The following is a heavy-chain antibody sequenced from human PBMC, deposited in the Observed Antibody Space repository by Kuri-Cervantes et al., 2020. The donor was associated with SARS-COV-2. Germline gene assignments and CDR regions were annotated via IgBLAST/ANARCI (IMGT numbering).Heavy chain of an antibody. J-gene: IGHJ4*02. CDR1: GYTFTSYG. CDR2: ISAYNGNT. CDR3: ARITMVQGVIAYFDY. D-gene: IGHD3-10*01. V-gene: IGHV1-18*01. Sequence: ASVKVSCKASGYTFTSYGISWVRQAPGQGLEWMGWISAYNGNTNYAQKFQGRVTMTRDTSISTAYMELSRLGSDDTAVYYCARITMVQGVIAYFDYWGQGTLVTSPQ.